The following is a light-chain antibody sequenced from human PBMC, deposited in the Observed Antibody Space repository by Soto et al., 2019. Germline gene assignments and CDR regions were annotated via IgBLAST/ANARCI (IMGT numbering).Light chain of an antibody. V-gene: IGKV1-5*03. CDR1: QSISNS. CDR3: QQYASFWT. J-gene: IGKJ1*01. CDR2: KAS. Sequence: DIQMTQSPSTLSASVGDRVTITCRATQSISNSLAWYQQKPGKAPNLLIYKASSLETGVPSRFSGSGSGTEFTITITSLQPDDSATYYCQQYASFWTFGQGTKVEIK.